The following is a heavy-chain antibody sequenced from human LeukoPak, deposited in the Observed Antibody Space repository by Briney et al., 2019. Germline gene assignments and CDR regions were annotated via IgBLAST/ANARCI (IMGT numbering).Heavy chain of an antibody. CDR1: GFTSSSYW. D-gene: IGHD7-27*01. Sequence: PGGSLRLSCAASGFTSSSYWMSWVRQAPGKGLEWVTNIKHDGREKYFVDSVKDRFTISRDNARDSLYLQLNSLRAEDTAVYYCARDSTSFFDNWGHSSYYLDVWGKGTTVTVS. CDR2: IKHDGREK. CDR3: ARDSTSFFDNWGHSSYYLDV. J-gene: IGHJ6*03. V-gene: IGHV3-7*01.